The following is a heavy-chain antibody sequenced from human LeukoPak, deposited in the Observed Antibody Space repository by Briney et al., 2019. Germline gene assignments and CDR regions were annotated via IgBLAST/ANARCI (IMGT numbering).Heavy chain of an antibody. V-gene: IGHV3-30-3*01. CDR3: ARDRSSYEYYFDY. J-gene: IGHJ4*02. CDR2: ISYDGSNK. Sequence: GGSLRLSCAAPGFTFRHYAIHGVRQAPGKGLERGAVISYDGSNKYYADSVKGRFTISRDNSKNTLYLQMKSLRTKDTAVYYCARDRSSYEYYFDYWGQGTLVTVSS. D-gene: IGHD5-12*01. CDR1: GFTFRHYA.